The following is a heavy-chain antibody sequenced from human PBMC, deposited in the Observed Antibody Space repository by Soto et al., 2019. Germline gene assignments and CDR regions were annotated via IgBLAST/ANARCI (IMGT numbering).Heavy chain of an antibody. CDR1: GFTFDDYA. CDR2: ISWNSGSI. CDR3: AKDSIVATNTPSFDH. Sequence: GGSLRLSCAASGFTFDDYAMHWVRQAPGKGLEWVSGISWNSGSIGYADSVKGRFTISRDSAKNSLYLQMNSLRAEDTALYYCAKDSIVATNTPSFDHWGKGTLVTVAS. V-gene: IGHV3-9*01. D-gene: IGHD5-12*01. J-gene: IGHJ4*02.